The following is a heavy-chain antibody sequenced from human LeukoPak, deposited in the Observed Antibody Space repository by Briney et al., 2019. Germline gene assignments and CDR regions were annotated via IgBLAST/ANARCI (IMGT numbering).Heavy chain of an antibody. CDR3: ARAKYYDFWSGYYNDAFDI. V-gene: IGHV4-30-4*08. CDR2: IYYSGST. D-gene: IGHD3-3*01. Sequence: PSETLSLTCTVSGGSISSGDYYWRWLRQPPGKGLEWLGYIYYSGSTYYNPSLKSRVTISVDTSKNQFSLKLSSVTVADTAVYYCARAKYYDFWSGYYNDAFDIWGQGTMVTVSS. J-gene: IGHJ3*02. CDR1: GGSISSGDYY.